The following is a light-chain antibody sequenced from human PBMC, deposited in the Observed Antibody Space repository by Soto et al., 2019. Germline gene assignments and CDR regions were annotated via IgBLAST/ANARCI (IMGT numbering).Light chain of an antibody. CDR1: QGISHY. CDR3: QRYNSAPRT. Sequence: EIQMTQSPSSLSASVGDRVTITCRASQGISHYLAWYQQKPGKPPTLLMHGASTLQSGVPTRFSGSGSGTDFTLTISNLQPEDVAVYYCQRYNSAPRTFGQGTKVEI. CDR2: GAS. V-gene: IGKV1-27*01. J-gene: IGKJ1*01.